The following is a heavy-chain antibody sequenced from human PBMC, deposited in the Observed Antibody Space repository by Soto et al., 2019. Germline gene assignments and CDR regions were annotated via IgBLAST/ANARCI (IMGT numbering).Heavy chain of an antibody. CDR2: IIPIFGTA. CDR3: ARDGYYYDSSGYYYYFDY. J-gene: IGHJ4*02. Sequence: QVQLVQSGAEVKKPGSSVKVSCKASGGTFSSYAISWVLQAPGQGLEWMGGIIPIFGTANYAQKFQGRVTITADESTSAAYMELSSLRSEDTAVHYCARDGYYYDSSGYYYYFDYWGQGTLVTVSS. V-gene: IGHV1-69*12. D-gene: IGHD3-22*01. CDR1: GGTFSSYA.